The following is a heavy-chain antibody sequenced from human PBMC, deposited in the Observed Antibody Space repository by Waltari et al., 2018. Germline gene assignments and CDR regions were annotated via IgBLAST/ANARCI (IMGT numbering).Heavy chain of an antibody. J-gene: IGHJ3*02. CDR3: ARDTGTSDAFDI. CDR1: GGSISSGSYY. Sequence: QVQLQESGPGLVQPSQTLSLTCTVSGGSISSGSYYWRWIRQPAGKGLEWIGRIYTSGSTNYNPSRKSRVTISVDTAKNQFSLKRSSVTAADTAVYYCARDTGTSDAFDIWGQGTMVTVSS. D-gene: IGHD1-1*01. V-gene: IGHV4-61*02. CDR2: IYTSGST.